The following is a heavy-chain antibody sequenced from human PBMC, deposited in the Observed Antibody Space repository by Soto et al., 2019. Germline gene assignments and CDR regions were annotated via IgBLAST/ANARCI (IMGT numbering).Heavy chain of an antibody. V-gene: IGHV3-21*06. CDR2: ISSSTSYV. J-gene: IGHJ5*01. Sequence: PGGSLRLSYAASGFTFSRYGMNWLRQAPGKGLEWVASISSSTSYVYYADSVKGRFSISRDNAKNILYLEMYALRIEDMAVYYCARDPSEGRVGNWFESWGQGTLVTVSS. D-gene: IGHD2-2*01. CDR1: GFTFSRYG. CDR3: ARDPSEGRVGNWFES.